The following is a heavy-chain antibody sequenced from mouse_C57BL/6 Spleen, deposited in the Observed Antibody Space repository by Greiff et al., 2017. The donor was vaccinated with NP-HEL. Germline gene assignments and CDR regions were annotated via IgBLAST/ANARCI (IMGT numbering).Heavy chain of an antibody. CDR3: ARWRCITAVVAEDFDG. CDR2: IYPGDGDT. Sequence: VQLQQSGPELVKPGASVKISCTASGYAFSSSWMNWVKQRPGKGLEWIGRIYPGDGDTNYNGKFKGKATLTADKSSSTAYMQLSSLTSEDSAVYFCARWRCITAVVAEDFDGWGTGTTVTVSS. J-gene: IGHJ1*03. V-gene: IGHV1-82*01. CDR1: GYAFSSSW. D-gene: IGHD1-1*01.